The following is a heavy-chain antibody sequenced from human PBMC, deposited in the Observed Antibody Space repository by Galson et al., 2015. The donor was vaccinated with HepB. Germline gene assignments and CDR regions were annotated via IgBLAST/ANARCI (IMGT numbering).Heavy chain of an antibody. J-gene: IGHJ6*02. CDR2: IYPGDSDT. V-gene: IGHV5-51*01. CDR3: ARLGRVRTLLWFGEVDYYYYGMDV. Sequence: QSGAEVKKPGESLKISCKGSGYSFTSYWIGWVRQMPGKGLEWMGIIYPGDSDTRYSPSFQGQVTISADKSISTAYLQWSSLKASDTAMYYCARLGRVRTLLWFGEVDYYYYGMDVWGQGTTVTVSS. CDR1: GYSFTSYW. D-gene: IGHD3-10*01.